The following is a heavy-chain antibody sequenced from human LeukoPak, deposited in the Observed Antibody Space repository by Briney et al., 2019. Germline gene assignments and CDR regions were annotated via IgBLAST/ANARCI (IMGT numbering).Heavy chain of an antibody. CDR2: IWYDGSNK. CDR1: GFTFRNFG. CDR3: ARDLRSARYDY. J-gene: IGHJ4*02. D-gene: IGHD3-9*01. Sequence: GTSLRLSCAASGFTFRNFGMHWVRLAPGKGLEWVAVIWYDGSNKYYADSVKGRFTISRENSKNTLYLQINSLRVEDTAVYYCARDLRSARYDYWGRGTPVIVSS. V-gene: IGHV3-33*01.